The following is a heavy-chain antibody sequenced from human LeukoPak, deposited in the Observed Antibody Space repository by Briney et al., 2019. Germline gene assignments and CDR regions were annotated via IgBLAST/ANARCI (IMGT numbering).Heavy chain of an antibody. CDR3: ARDQEGLFGY. Sequence: GGSLRLSCAASGFTFSSYGMHWVRQAPGKGLEWVAFIRYDGSNKYYADSVKGRFTISRDNAKNSLYLQMNSLRAEDTAVYYCARDQEGLFGYWGQGTLVTVSS. CDR2: IRYDGSNK. CDR1: GFTFSSYG. J-gene: IGHJ4*02. D-gene: IGHD3-3*01. V-gene: IGHV3-30*02.